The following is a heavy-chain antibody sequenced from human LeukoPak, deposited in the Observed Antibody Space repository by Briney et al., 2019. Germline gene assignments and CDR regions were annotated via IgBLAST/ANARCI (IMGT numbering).Heavy chain of an antibody. CDR1: GGSISSGDYC. CDR2: IYYSGST. CDR3: AREGYGDLTHAFDI. V-gene: IGHV4-30-4*01. Sequence: PSETLSLTCTVSGGSISSGDYCWSWIRQPPGKGLEWIGYIYYSGSTYYNPSLKSRVTISVDTSKNQFSLKLSSVTAADTAVYYCAREGYGDLTHAFDIWGQGTMVTVSS. J-gene: IGHJ3*02. D-gene: IGHD4-17*01.